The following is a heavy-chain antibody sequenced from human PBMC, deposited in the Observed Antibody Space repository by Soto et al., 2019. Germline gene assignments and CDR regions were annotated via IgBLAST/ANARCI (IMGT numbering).Heavy chain of an antibody. J-gene: IGHJ3*02. CDR1: SGSISSSNW. CDR3: ARAKVVVAATRAFDI. Sequence: SETLSLTCAVSSGSISSSNWWSWVRQPPGKGLEWIGEIYHSGSTNYNPSLKSRVTISVDKSKNQFSLKLSSVTAADTAVYYCARAKVVVAATRAFDIWGQGTMVTVSS. V-gene: IGHV4-4*02. D-gene: IGHD2-15*01. CDR2: IYHSGST.